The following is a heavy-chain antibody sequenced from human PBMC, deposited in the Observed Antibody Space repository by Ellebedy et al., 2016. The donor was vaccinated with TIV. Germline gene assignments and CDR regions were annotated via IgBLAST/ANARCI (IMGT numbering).Heavy chain of an antibody. Sequence: MPSETLSLTCTISGGSLSSYYWSWIRQPAGKGLEWIGRIYASGSTNYNPSLESRVAMSVDASKKQFFLKLRSVTAADTAVYFCARDPDYYDGFSYYHWYFDLWGRGTLVTVSS. CDR3: ARDPDYYDGFSYYHWYFDL. V-gene: IGHV4-4*07. CDR1: GGSLSSYY. D-gene: IGHD3-22*01. J-gene: IGHJ2*01. CDR2: IYASGST.